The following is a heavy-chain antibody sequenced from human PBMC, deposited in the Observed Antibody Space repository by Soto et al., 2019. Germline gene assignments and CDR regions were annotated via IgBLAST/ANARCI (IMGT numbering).Heavy chain of an antibody. V-gene: IGHV1-18*01. CDR3: AREGPYSGSSDY. CDR1: GYTFTSYC. Sequence: GASVKVSCKASGYTFTSYCISWVRQAPGQGLEWMGWISVYNGNTNYAQNLQGRVTMTTDTSTHTAYMELRNLRSDDTAVYYCAREGPYSGSSDYWGQGTLVTVSS. J-gene: IGHJ4*02. D-gene: IGHD1-26*01. CDR2: ISVYNGNT.